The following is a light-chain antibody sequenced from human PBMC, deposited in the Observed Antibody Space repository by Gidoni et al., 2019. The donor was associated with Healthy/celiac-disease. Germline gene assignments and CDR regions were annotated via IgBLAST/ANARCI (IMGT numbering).Light chain of an antibody. V-gene: IGKV1-39*01. CDR2: AAS. J-gene: IGKJ4*01. CDR3: QQSYSTPLT. CDR1: QSISSY. Sequence: DIQITQYPSSLSASVGDRVTITCRASQSISSYLNWYQQKPGKAPKLLIYAASSLQSGFPSRFSGSGSGTDFTLTISSLQPEDFATYYCQQSYSTPLTFGGGTKVEIK.